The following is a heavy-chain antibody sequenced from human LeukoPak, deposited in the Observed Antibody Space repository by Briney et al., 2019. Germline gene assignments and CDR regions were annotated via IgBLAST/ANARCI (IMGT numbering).Heavy chain of an antibody. J-gene: IGHJ6*03. CDR2: ISYDGSNK. CDR1: GFIFSSYG. CDR3: AKDRVYYMDV. V-gene: IGHV3-30*18. Sequence: TGGSLRLSCAASGFIFSSYGMHWVRQAPGKGLEWVAVISYDGSNKYYADSVKGRFTISRDNSKNTLYLQMNSLRAEDTAVYYCAKDRVYYMDVWGKGTTVTVSS. D-gene: IGHD3-10*01.